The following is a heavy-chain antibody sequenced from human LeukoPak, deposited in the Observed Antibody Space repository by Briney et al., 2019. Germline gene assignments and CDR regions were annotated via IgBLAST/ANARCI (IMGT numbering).Heavy chain of an antibody. CDR1: GFSFTAYW. J-gene: IGHJ4*02. Sequence: GGSLRLSCAASGFSFTAYWMSWVRQAPGKGLEWVANIKVDGTEKYYVDSVKGRFTISRDNAKNSLSLQMSGLRAEDTAVYYCASNKEVFYDSSGGYWGQGTLVTVSS. CDR2: IKVDGTEK. CDR3: ASNKEVFYDSSGGY. V-gene: IGHV3-7*05. D-gene: IGHD3-22*01.